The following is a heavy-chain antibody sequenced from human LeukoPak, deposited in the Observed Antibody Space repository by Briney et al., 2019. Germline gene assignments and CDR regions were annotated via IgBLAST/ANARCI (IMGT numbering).Heavy chain of an antibody. CDR2: IIPLKGTS. D-gene: IGHD3-9*01. V-gene: IGHV1-69*13. J-gene: IGHJ4*02. CDR3: ATYDVLTGFEY. CDR1: GGTLSDHV. Sequence: GASVKVSCKASGGTLSDHVISWGRQAPGHGLEWMGGIIPLKGTSKLTQKLQDRATISADESTNTVYMEVRSLRSEDTALYYRATYDVLTGFEYWGQGALVIVSS.